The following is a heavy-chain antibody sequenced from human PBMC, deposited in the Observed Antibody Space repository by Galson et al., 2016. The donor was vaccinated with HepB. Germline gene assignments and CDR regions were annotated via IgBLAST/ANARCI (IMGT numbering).Heavy chain of an antibody. Sequence: SETLSLTCAVSGDSISQSTSYWGWIRQSPAKGPEWIGSVYSSGSIYWNPSFRYRLTLSVDTSTNHFSLKLSSVTAADTAVYYCARTPPYDSVTGIYEYCFDHWGQGTLVTVSS. J-gene: IGHJ4*02. CDR3: ARTPPYDSVTGIYEYCFDH. CDR2: VYSSGSI. D-gene: IGHD3-9*01. CDR1: GDSISQSTSY. V-gene: IGHV4-39*02.